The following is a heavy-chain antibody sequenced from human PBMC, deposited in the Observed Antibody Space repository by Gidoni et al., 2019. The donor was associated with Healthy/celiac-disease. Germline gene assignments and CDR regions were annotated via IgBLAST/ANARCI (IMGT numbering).Heavy chain of an antibody. Sequence: EVQLLESVGGLVQPGGSLRLSCAVSGFTFSCYAMRWVRQAPGKGLEWVSAISGSGGSTYYADSVKGRFTISRDNSKNTLYLQMNSLRAEDTAVYYCAKGRVNLLWTFDYWGQGTLVTVSS. CDR1: GFTFSCYA. J-gene: IGHJ4*02. CDR2: ISGSGGST. V-gene: IGHV3-23*01. D-gene: IGHD3-10*01. CDR3: AKGRVNLLWTFDY.